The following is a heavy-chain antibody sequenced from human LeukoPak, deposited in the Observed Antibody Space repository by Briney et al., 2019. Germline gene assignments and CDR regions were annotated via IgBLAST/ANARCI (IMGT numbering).Heavy chain of an antibody. V-gene: IGHV4-31*03. CDR1: GASFSSGDQY. J-gene: IGHJ4*02. D-gene: IGHD3-22*01. Sequence: SQTLSLTCTVSGASFSSGDQYWNWSRQSPGKGLEWIGSIHPSGTLYYNPSLESRVTISIDTSENQFSLNLNSVTAADTAVYFCSRGLDSRKLGYWGQGTLVTVSS. CDR3: SRGLDSRKLGY. CDR2: IHPSGTL.